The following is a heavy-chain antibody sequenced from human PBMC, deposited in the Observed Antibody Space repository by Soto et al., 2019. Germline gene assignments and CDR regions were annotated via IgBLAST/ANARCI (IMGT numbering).Heavy chain of an antibody. Sequence: GGSLRLSCAASGFTFSSYAMSWVRQAPGKGLEWVSAISGSGGSTYYADSVKGRFTISRDNSKNTLYLQMNSLRAEDTAVYYCAKVSPDILTGYYPAGYFDYWGQGTLVTVSS. CDR1: GFTFSSYA. V-gene: IGHV3-23*01. J-gene: IGHJ4*02. D-gene: IGHD3-9*01. CDR3: AKVSPDILTGYYPAGYFDY. CDR2: ISGSGGST.